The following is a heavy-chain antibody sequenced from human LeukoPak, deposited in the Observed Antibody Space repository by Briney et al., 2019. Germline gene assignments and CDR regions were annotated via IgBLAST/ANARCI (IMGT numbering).Heavy chain of an antibody. D-gene: IGHD5-24*01. J-gene: IGHJ4*02. CDR3: ARDGGYNLDY. Sequence: PGGSLRLSCAASGFTFSNYWMSWVRQAPGKGLEWVANINQDGSEKYYVDSVKGRFTISRDNSKNTLYLQMNSLRAEDTAVYYCARDGGYNLDYWGQGTLVTVSS. V-gene: IGHV3-7*01. CDR1: GFTFSNYW. CDR2: INQDGSEK.